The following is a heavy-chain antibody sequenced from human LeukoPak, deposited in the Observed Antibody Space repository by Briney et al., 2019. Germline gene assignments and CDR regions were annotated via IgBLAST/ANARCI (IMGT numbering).Heavy chain of an antibody. D-gene: IGHD1-26*01. V-gene: IGHV3-23*01. CDR2: ISSGGAGT. CDR1: VFTFSNSA. CDR3: AREKHSGSYPFDY. J-gene: IGHJ4*02. Sequence: GGSLRLSCAASVFTFSNSAMNWVRQAPGKGLEWVSTISSGGAGTYYADSVKGRFSISRDNSKNTLYLQMNSLRAEDTAVYYCAREKHSGSYPFDYWGQGTLVTVSS.